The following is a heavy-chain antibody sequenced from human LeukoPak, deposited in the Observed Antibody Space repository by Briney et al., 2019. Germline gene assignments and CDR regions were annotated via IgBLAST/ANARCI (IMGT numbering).Heavy chain of an antibody. Sequence: PGGSLRLSCAASGFSFSSSWMHWVRQVPGKGLEWVSRINDDETSTTYAESVKGRFTISRDNAKNSLYLQMNSLRAEDTAVYYCAREVGEDSSGYFDYWGQGTLVTVSS. CDR3: AREVGEDSSGYFDY. CDR2: INDDETST. D-gene: IGHD3-22*01. J-gene: IGHJ4*02. CDR1: GFSFSSSW. V-gene: IGHV3-74*01.